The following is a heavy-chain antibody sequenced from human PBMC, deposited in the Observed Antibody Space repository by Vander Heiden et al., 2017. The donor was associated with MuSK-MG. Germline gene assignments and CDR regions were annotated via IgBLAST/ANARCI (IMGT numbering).Heavy chain of an antibody. CDR3: ARHVLGVNGLFDY. CDR2: IYYTGTT. CDR1: GNSVSDYH. J-gene: IGHJ4*02. Sequence: QVQLHESGPGLVKPSETLSLTCTVSGNSVSDYHWSWLRQPPGKGLEWIGYIYYTGTTSHNPSLKSRVTISVDTSKNEFSLKLSSVTAADTAVYYCARHVLGVNGLFDYWGQGTLVTVSS. D-gene: IGHD2-21*01. V-gene: IGHV4-59*02.